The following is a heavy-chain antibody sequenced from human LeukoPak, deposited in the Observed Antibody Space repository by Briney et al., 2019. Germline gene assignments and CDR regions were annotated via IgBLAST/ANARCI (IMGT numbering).Heavy chain of an antibody. CDR1: GFTFSSYW. Sequence: GGSLRLSCTVSGFTFSSYWMHWVRQAPGMGLVWVSRINTDGSTTSYADSVKGRFTISRDNAKNTLYLQVNSLRAEDTAVYYCARGGLEPADYWGQGTLVTVSS. J-gene: IGHJ4*02. V-gene: IGHV3-74*01. CDR2: INTDGSTT. CDR3: ARGGLEPADY. D-gene: IGHD5-24*01.